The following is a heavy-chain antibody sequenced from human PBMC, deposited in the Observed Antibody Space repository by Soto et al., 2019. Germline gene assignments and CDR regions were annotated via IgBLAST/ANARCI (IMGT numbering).Heavy chain of an antibody. Sequence: GGSLRLSCAASGFTFSSYGMHWVRQAPGKGLEWVAVISYDGSNKYYADSVKGRFTISRDNSKKTLYLQMNSLRAEDTAVYYCAKGSVAARSEYYYYYGMDVWGQGTTVTVSS. J-gene: IGHJ6*02. CDR3: AKGSVAARSEYYYYYGMDV. CDR1: GFTFSSYG. D-gene: IGHD2-15*01. V-gene: IGHV3-30*18. CDR2: ISYDGSNK.